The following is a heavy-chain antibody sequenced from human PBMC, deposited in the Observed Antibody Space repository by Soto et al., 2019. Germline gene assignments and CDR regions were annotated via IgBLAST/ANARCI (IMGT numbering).Heavy chain of an antibody. V-gene: IGHV4-59*01. D-gene: IGHD6-19*01. CDR3: ARDEPIAVAGARGGYYYYGMDV. CDR2: IYYSGST. Sequence: QVQLQESGPGLVKPSETLSLTCTVSGGSISSYYWSWIRQPPGKGLEWIGYIYYSGSTNYNPSLKSRVTISVDTSKNQFSLKLSSVTAADTAVYYCARDEPIAVAGARGGYYYYGMDVWGQGTTVTVSS. J-gene: IGHJ6*02. CDR1: GGSISSYY.